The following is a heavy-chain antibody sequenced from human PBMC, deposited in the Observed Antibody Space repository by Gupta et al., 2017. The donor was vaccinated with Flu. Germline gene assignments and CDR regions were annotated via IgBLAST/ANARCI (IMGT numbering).Heavy chain of an antibody. D-gene: IGHD2-15*01. J-gene: IGHJ4*02. CDR3: ARGYRDLYCSDGSCYSYPDY. CDR2: ISSSSSYI. V-gene: IGHV3-21*01. Sequence: VRQAPGKGLEWVSSISSSSSYIYYADSVKGRFTISRDNAKNSLYLQMNSLRAEDTAVYSCARGYRDLYCSDGSCYSYPDYWGQGTLVTVSS.